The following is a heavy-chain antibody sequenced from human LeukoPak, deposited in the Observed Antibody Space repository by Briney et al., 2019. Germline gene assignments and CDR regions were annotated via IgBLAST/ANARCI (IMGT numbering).Heavy chain of an antibody. V-gene: IGHV3-43D*04. CDR3: AKEWTGTTYYFDY. CDR2: ISWDGGST. D-gene: IGHD1-1*01. CDR1: GFTFDDYA. J-gene: IGHJ4*02. Sequence: GESLRLSCAASGFTFDDYAMHWVRQAPGKGLEWVSLISWDGGSTYYADSVKGRFIISRDNSKNSLYLQMNSLRAEDTALYYCAKEWTGTTYYFDYWGQGTLVTVSS.